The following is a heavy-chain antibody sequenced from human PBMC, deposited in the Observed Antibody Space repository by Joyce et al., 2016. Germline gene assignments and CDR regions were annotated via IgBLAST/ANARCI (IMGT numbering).Heavy chain of an antibody. CDR1: GGSISRANYL. V-gene: IGHV4-31*03. CDR3: AREVVAASDSSDAFDI. Sequence: LSHTCSVSGGSISRANYLWGWIRQRPGEGLEWIAYIFYSGGAYYSPSLKSRTTISVDTSKNQFYLRLRSVTAADTAVYYCAREVVAASDSSDAFDIWGQGTMVTVSS. CDR2: IFYSGGA. J-gene: IGHJ3*02. D-gene: IGHD6-13*01.